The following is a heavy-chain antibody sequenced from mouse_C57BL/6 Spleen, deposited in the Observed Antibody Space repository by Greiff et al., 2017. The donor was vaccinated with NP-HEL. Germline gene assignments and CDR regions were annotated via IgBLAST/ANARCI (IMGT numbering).Heavy chain of an antibody. CDR1: GYTFTSYW. V-gene: IGHV1-52*01. CDR2: IDPSDSET. J-gene: IGHJ4*01. Sequence: QVHVKQPGAELVRPGSSVKLSCKASGYTFTSYWMHWVKQRPIQGLEWIGNIDPSDSETHYNQKFKDKATLTVDKSSSTAYMQLSSLTSEDSAVYYCASYGSSPYAMDYWGQGTSVTVSS. D-gene: IGHD1-1*01. CDR3: ASYGSSPYAMDY.